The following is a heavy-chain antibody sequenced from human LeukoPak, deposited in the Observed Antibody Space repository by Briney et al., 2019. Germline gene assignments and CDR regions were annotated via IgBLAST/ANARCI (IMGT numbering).Heavy chain of an antibody. Sequence: GSLRLSCAASGFTFSNYWMSWVRQAPEKGLEWVANIKQDGSEKYYVDSVKGRFTISRGNAKNSQYLQMNSLRVEDTALYYCARAQTYGDSRLLLDYWGQGTLVTVSS. J-gene: IGHJ4*02. D-gene: IGHD4-17*01. CDR2: IKQDGSEK. CDR3: ARAQTYGDSRLLLDY. V-gene: IGHV3-7*03. CDR1: GFTFSNYW.